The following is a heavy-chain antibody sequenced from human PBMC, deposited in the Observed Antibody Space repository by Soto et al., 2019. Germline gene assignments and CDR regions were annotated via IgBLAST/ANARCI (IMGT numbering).Heavy chain of an antibody. Sequence: QVQLVQSGAEVKKPGSSVKVSCKASGGTFSSYAISWVRQAPGQGLEWMGGIIAIFGTANYAQKFQGRVTVTADESTSTAYMELSSLRSEDTAVYYCARVTYSGSLIMLFDIWGQGTMVTVSS. V-gene: IGHV1-69*01. CDR1: GGTFSSYA. D-gene: IGHD1-26*01. J-gene: IGHJ3*02. CDR3: ARVTYSGSLIMLFDI. CDR2: IIAIFGTA.